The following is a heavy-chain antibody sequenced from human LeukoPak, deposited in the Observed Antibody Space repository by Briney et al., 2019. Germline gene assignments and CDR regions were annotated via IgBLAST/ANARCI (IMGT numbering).Heavy chain of an antibody. CDR3: ARDIGYYDSSGFDY. D-gene: IGHD3-22*01. Sequence: GGSLRLSCAASGCTFSSYSMNWVRQAPGKGLEWVSYISSSSSTIYYADSVKGRFTISRDNAKNSLYLQMNSLRAEDTAVYYCARDIGYYDSSGFDYWGQGTLVTVSS. CDR1: GCTFSSYS. V-gene: IGHV3-48*04. CDR2: ISSSSSTI. J-gene: IGHJ4*02.